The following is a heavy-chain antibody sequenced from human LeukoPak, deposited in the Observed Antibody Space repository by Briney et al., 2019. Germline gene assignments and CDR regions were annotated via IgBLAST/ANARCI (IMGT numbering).Heavy chain of an antibody. CDR1: GYTLTELS. CDR2: FDPEDGET. V-gene: IGHV1-24*01. J-gene: IGHJ3*02. D-gene: IGHD4-23*01. Sequence: ASVKVSCKVSGYTLTELSMHWVRQAPGKGLEWMGGFDPEDGETIYAQKFQGRVTMTEDTSTDTAYMELSSLRSEDTAVYYCAIRLPHDYGGNGNAFDIWGQGTMVAVSS. CDR3: AIRLPHDYGGNGNAFDI.